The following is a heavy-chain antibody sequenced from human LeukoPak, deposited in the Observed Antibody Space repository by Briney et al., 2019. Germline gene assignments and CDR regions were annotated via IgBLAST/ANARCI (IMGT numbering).Heavy chain of an antibody. D-gene: IGHD2-21*02. J-gene: IGHJ3*02. CDR1: GFPFNGYY. V-gene: IGHV1-2*02. CDR2: INPHNGVT. CDR3: ARDGHFCGGDCLDAFDI. Sequence: ASVKVSCKTSGFPFNGYYIHWVRQAPGQGLEWMGWINPHNGVTNYAQKFQGRVTMTRDTPISTTSMELNRLRSDDTAFYYCARDGHFCGGDCLDAFDIWGQGTMVSVSS.